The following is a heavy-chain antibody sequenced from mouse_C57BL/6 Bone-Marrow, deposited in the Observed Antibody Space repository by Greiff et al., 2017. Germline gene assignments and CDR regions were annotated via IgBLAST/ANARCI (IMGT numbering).Heavy chain of an antibody. CDR3: AKGIYGNPFAY. Sequence: VQLKESGGDLVKPGGSLKLSCAASGFTFSSYGMSWVRQTPDKRLEWVATISSGGSYTYYPDSVKGRFTISRDNAKNTRYLKMGSLKSEDTAMYYCAKGIYGNPFAYWGQGTLVTVSA. CDR1: GFTFSSYG. V-gene: IGHV5-6*01. D-gene: IGHD2-1*01. J-gene: IGHJ3*01. CDR2: ISSGGSYT.